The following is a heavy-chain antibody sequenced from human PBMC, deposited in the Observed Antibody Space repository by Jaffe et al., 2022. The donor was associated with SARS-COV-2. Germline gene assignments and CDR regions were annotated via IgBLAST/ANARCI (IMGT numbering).Heavy chain of an antibody. CDR2: ISYDGSNK. J-gene: IGHJ4*02. Sequence: QVQLVESGGGVVQPGRSLRLSCAASGFTFSSYAMHWVRQAPGKGLEWVAVISYDGSNKYYADSVKGRFTISRDNSKNTLYLQMNSLRAEDTAVYYCARGVVPAAITTGGYWGQGTLVTVSS. V-gene: IGHV3-30*04. D-gene: IGHD2-2*01. CDR1: GFTFSSYA. CDR3: ARGVVPAAITTGGY.